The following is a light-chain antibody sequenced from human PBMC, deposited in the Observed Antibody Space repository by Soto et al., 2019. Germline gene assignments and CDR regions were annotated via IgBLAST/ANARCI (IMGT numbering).Light chain of an antibody. CDR2: KAS. CDR1: QSINNW. Sequence: DIQMTQSPSTLSASIGDRVTITCRASQSINNWLAWYQQKPGKAPKVLIYKASILESGVPSRFSGSEAGTEFTLAINSLQPDDFATYYCQQYDTYPFTFGPGTKVDIK. J-gene: IGKJ3*01. V-gene: IGKV1-5*03. CDR3: QQYDTYPFT.